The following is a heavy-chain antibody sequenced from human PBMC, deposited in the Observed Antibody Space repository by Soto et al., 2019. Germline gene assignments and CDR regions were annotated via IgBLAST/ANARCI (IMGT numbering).Heavy chain of an antibody. CDR3: ASSSLCCTNGVCYTGWFDP. Sequence: QVQLVQSGAEVQKPGSSVKVSCKASGGTFSSYAISWVRQAPGQGLEWMGGIIPIFGTANYAQKFQGRVTITADESTSTAYMELSSLRSEDTAVYYCASSSLCCTNGVCYTGWFDPWGQGTLVTVSS. V-gene: IGHV1-69*01. D-gene: IGHD2-8*01. CDR1: GGTFSSYA. CDR2: IIPIFGTA. J-gene: IGHJ5*02.